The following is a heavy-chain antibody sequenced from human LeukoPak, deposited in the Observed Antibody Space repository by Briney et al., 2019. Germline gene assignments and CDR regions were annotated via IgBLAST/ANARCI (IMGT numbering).Heavy chain of an antibody. Sequence: GGSLRLSCAASGISFSAHGMHWVRQAPGKGLEWVATIRFDGSNIHYADSVKGRFTISRDNSKNTLYLQMNSLRAEDTAVYYCVRDGVGATTYFGYFDHWGQGNLVTVSS. CDR1: GISFSAHG. D-gene: IGHD1-26*01. CDR2: IRFDGSNI. V-gene: IGHV3-33*01. CDR3: VRDGVGATTYFGYFDH. J-gene: IGHJ4*02.